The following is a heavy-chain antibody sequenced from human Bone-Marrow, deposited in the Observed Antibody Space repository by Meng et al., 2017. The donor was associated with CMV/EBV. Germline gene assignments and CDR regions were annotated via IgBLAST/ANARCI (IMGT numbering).Heavy chain of an antibody. CDR1: GFNFTSYA. V-gene: IGHV3-23*01. Sequence: GESLKISCAVSGFNFTSYAMSWVRQAPGKGLEWVSAISGSAVNTYYGDSVKGRFTISRDNSKNTLYLQMNSLRTEDTAVYYCAKPYSSSINRYFDYWGQGTLVTVSS. D-gene: IGHD6-6*01. J-gene: IGHJ4*02. CDR3: AKPYSSSINRYFDY. CDR2: ISGSAVNT.